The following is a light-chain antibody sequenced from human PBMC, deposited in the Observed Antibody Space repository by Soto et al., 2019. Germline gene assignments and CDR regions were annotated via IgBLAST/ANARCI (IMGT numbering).Light chain of an antibody. CDR3: CSYGCDHNYAI. CDR2: DVS. Sequence: QSALTQPRSVSGSPGQSITIACTGTSSDVGAYNYVSWYRHHPGKAPELVLYDVSKRPSGVPDRFSGSKSGNTASLTISGLQPEDEADYYCCSYGCDHNYAIFGGGTKLTVL. V-gene: IGLV2-11*01. CDR1: SSDVGAYNY. J-gene: IGLJ2*01.